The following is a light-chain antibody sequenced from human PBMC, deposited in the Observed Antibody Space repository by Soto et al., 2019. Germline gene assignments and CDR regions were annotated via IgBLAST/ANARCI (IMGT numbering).Light chain of an antibody. CDR1: QGIGND. V-gene: IGKV1-6*01. J-gene: IGKJ3*01. Sequence: AIQMTQSPSSLSASVGDRVTITCRASQGIGNDLGWYQQKPGKAPKLLIYAASSLQSGVPSRFSGSGSGTDFTLTISSLQPEDCATYYCLQDYIYPFTFGPGTKVDIK. CDR3: LQDYIYPFT. CDR2: AAS.